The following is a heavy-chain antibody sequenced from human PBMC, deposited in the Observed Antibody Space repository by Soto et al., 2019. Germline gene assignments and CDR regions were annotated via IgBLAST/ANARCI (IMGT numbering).Heavy chain of an antibody. D-gene: IGHD3-10*01. V-gene: IGHV3-23*01. Sequence: GGSLRLSCAASGFTFGTTDMSWVRQAPGEGLEWLSTIDGSGGITYYADSVKGRFTISRDNSRNTVYLQMNSLRGDDTALYYCVKNSGWFNTWGQGALVTVSS. CDR3: VKNSGWFNT. CDR1: GFTFGTTD. CDR2: IDGSGGIT. J-gene: IGHJ5*02.